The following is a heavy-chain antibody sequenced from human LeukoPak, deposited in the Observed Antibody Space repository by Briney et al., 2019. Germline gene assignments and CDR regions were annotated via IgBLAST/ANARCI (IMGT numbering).Heavy chain of an antibody. CDR2: ISSSSSYI. V-gene: IGHV3-21*01. CDR3: ASEIWFGELPMGGDY. D-gene: IGHD3-10*01. Sequence: GGSLRLSCAASGFTFSSYSMNWVRQAPGKGLEWVSSISSSSSYIYYADSVKGRFTISRDHAKNSLYLQMNSLRAEDTAVYYCASEIWFGELPMGGDYWGQGTLVTVSS. J-gene: IGHJ4*02. CDR1: GFTFSSYS.